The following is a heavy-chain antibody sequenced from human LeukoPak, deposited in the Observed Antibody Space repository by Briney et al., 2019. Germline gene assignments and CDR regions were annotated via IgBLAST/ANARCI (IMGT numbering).Heavy chain of an antibody. CDR2: ISTYNNNT. V-gene: IGHV1-18*01. D-gene: IGHD2-8*01. CDR3: ARDGVADGSWSLFDS. J-gene: IGHJ4*02. CDR1: AYTFTNYA. Sequence: ASVTVSCKASAYTFTNYAISWVRQAPGQGLEWMGWISTYNNNTNYPQKFQGRVTIFTDTSTTTAYMELRSLRSDDTAVYYCARDGVADGSWSLFDSWGQGTLVTVSS.